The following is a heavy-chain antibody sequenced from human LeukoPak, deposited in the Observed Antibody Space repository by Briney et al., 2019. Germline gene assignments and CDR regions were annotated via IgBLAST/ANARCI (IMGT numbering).Heavy chain of an antibody. Sequence: GGTLRLSCAASGFTFSSYGMSWVRQAPGKGLEWVSGISGSGGTTYYADSVKGRFTISRDNAKNSLYLQMNSLRAEDTAVYYCARDRYNWNVAFDPWGQGTLVTVSS. CDR2: ISGSGGTT. D-gene: IGHD1-1*01. CDR1: GFTFSSYG. J-gene: IGHJ5*02. V-gene: IGHV3-23*01. CDR3: ARDRYNWNVAFDP.